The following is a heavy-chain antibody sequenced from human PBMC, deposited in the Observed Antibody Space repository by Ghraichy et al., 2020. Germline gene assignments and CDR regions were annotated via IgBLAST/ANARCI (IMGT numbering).Heavy chain of an antibody. CDR2: ISGSGGST. J-gene: IGHJ4*02. V-gene: IGHV3-23*01. D-gene: IGHD6-19*01. CDR1: GFTFSSYA. CDR3: AKALMTIAVAGGLMGY. Sequence: GESLNISCAASGFTFSSYAMSWVRQAPGKGLEWVSAISGSGGSTYYADSVKGRFTISRDNSKNTLYLQMNSLRAEDTAVYYCAKALMTIAVAGGLMGYWGQGTLVTVSS.